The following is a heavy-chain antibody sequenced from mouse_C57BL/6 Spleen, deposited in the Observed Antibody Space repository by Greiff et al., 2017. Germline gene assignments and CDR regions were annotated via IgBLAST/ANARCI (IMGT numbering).Heavy chain of an antibody. V-gene: IGHV1-55*01. CDR2: LYPGSGST. Sequence: QVQLQQPGAELVKPGASVKMSCKASGYTFTSYWITWVKQRPGQGLEWIGDLYPGSGSTNYNEKFKSKATLTVDTSSSTAYMQLSSLTSEDSAVDYCARSGDTTVVAGFDYWGQGTTLTVSS. J-gene: IGHJ2*01. CDR1: GYTFTSYW. D-gene: IGHD1-1*01. CDR3: ARSGDTTVVAGFDY.